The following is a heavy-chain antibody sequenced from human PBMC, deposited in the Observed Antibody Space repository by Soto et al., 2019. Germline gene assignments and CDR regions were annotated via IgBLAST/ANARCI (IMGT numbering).Heavy chain of an antibody. V-gene: IGHV3-23*01. CDR2: ISGNGSST. CDR3: VKGKPYAFEI. J-gene: IGHJ3*02. Sequence: LRLSCAASGFTFSSYAMSWVRQAPGKGLECVSVISGNGSSTYYADSVKGRFTISRDNSKNTLYLQMSSLRAEDTAVYYCVKGKPYAFEIWGQGTMVTVSS. D-gene: IGHD3-10*01. CDR1: GFTFSSYA.